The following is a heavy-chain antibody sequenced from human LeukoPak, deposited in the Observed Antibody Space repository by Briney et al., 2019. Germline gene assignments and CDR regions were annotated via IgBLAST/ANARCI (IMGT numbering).Heavy chain of an antibody. CDR3: AKRTGSSGWYDVFDY. D-gene: IGHD6-19*01. J-gene: IGHJ4*02. V-gene: IGHV3-23*01. Sequence: PGGSLRLSCATSGFTFSNYAMSWVRQAPGKGLEWVSGISGSGGSTYYADSVKGRFTISRDNSKNTLYLQMNSLRAEDTAVYYCAKRTGSSGWYDVFDYWGQGTLVTVSS. CDR1: GFTFSNYA. CDR2: ISGSGGST.